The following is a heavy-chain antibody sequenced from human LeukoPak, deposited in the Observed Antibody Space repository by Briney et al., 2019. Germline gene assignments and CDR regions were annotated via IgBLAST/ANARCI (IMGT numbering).Heavy chain of an antibody. CDR2: INPGGGST. CDR3: ARDPSGYDFYGMDV. Sequence: ASVKVSCKASGYTFTNYYMHWVRQAPGQGLEWMGIINPGGGSTSYAQKFQDRVTMTRDTSTSTVYMELSSLRSEDTAVYYCARDPSGYDFYGMDVWGQGTTVTVSS. CDR1: GYTFTNYY. J-gene: IGHJ6*02. D-gene: IGHD1-26*01. V-gene: IGHV1-46*01.